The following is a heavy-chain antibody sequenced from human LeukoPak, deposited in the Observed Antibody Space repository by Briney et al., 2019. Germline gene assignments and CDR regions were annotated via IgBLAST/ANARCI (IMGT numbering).Heavy chain of an antibody. CDR1: GFTFSSYA. V-gene: IGHV3-64*01. D-gene: IGHD3-10*01. Sequence: GGSLGLSCAASGFTFSSYAMHWVRQAPGKGLEYVSAISSNGGSTSYANSVKGRFTISRDNSRNTLYLQMGSLRAEDMAVYYCARDGTTMVRGVIIPSWFDPWGQGTLVTVSS. J-gene: IGHJ5*02. CDR3: ARDGTTMVRGVIIPSWFDP. CDR2: ISSNGGST.